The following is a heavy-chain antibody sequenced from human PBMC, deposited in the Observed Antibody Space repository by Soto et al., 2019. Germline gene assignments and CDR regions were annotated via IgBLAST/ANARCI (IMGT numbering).Heavy chain of an antibody. CDR1: GDSISRYY. J-gene: IGHJ3*02. V-gene: IGHV4-59*01. CDR3: ARGQAFDI. CDR2: IFYSGST. Sequence: QVQLQESGPGLVKPSETLSLTCAVSGDSISRYYWSWIRQPPGKGLEWIGYIFYSGSTTYNPSLKSRVTISVDTSKNQLSLKLSSVTAADTAVYYCARGQAFDIWGQGTMVTVSS.